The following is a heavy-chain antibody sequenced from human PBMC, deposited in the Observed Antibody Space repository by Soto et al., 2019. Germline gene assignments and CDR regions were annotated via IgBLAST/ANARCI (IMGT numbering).Heavy chain of an antibody. V-gene: IGHV4-59*01. CDR3: ASGFYDSRGYSEAFDI. CDR2: VSSSGTT. D-gene: IGHD3-22*01. Sequence: SETLSLTCTVPGGSISGDHWNWIRQSPGKGLEWIACVSSSGTTKYNPSLRSRVTISIDPTKNQFSLTLSSVTAADTAVYYCASGFYDSRGYSEAFDIWGQGTKVTVSS. J-gene: IGHJ3*02. CDR1: GGSISGDH.